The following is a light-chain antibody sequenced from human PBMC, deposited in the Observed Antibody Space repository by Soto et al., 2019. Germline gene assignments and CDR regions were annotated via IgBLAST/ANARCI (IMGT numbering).Light chain of an antibody. J-gene: IGKJ2*01. CDR3: QQYGSPPPYT. Sequence: EIVLTQSPGTLSLSPGERATLSCRASQSVSSSYLAWYQQKPGQAPRFLIYGASSRATGIPDRFSGSGSGTDFTLTISRLEPEAFAVYYCQQYGSPPPYTFGQGTKLEIK. CDR2: GAS. V-gene: IGKV3-20*01. CDR1: QSVSSSY.